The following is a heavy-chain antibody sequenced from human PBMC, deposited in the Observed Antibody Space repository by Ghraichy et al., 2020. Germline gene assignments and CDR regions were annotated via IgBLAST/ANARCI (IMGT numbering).Heavy chain of an antibody. CDR2: INHSGST. Sequence: SQTLSLTCAVYGGSFSGYWSWIRQPPGKGLEWIGEINHSGSTNYNPSLKSRVTISVDTSKNQFSLKLSSVTAADTAVYYCAAIPGIAAAGTTYAMRYWGQGTLVTVSS. CDR3: AAIPGIAAAGTTYAMRY. CDR1: GGSFSGY. D-gene: IGHD6-13*01. J-gene: IGHJ4*02. V-gene: IGHV4-34*01.